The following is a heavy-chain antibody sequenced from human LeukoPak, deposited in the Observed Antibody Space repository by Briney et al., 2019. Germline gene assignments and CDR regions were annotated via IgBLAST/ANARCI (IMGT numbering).Heavy chain of an antibody. CDR1: GFTVSSNY. CDR3: AKDSLRERIVGSTTRGVNDY. CDR2: IYSGGST. Sequence: GGSLRLSCAASGFTVSSNYMSWVRQAPGKGLEWVSVIYSGGSTYYADSVKGRFTISRDNSKNTLYLQMNSLRGADTAVYYCAKDSLRERIVGSTTRGVNDYWGQGTLVTVSS. V-gene: IGHV3-53*05. D-gene: IGHD1-26*01. J-gene: IGHJ4*02.